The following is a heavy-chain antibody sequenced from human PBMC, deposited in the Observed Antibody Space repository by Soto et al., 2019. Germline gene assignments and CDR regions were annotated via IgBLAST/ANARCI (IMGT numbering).Heavy chain of an antibody. CDR1: GFTFSSYW. V-gene: IGHV3-74*01. Sequence: PGGSLRLSCAASGFTFSSYWMHWVRQAPGKGLVWVSRINSDGSSTSYADSVKGRFTISRDNAKNTLYLQMNSLRAEDTAVYYCARDSHDSDPYYGMDVWGQGTTVTVSS. CDR3: ARDSHDSDPYYGMDV. D-gene: IGHD3-3*01. J-gene: IGHJ6*02. CDR2: INSDGSST.